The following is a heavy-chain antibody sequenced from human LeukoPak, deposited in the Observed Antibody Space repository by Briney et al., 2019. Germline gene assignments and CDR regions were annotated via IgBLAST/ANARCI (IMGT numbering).Heavy chain of an antibody. J-gene: IGHJ4*02. CDR2: IYYSGST. V-gene: IGHV4-59*11. CDR3: ASLPYSSSSGAFDY. D-gene: IGHD6-6*01. Sequence: SETLSLTCTVSGGSISSHYWSWIRQPPGKGLEWIGYIYYSGSTNYNPSLKSPVTISVDTSKNQFSLKLSSVTAADTAVYYCASLPYSSSSGAFDYWGQGTLVTVSS. CDR1: GGSISSHY.